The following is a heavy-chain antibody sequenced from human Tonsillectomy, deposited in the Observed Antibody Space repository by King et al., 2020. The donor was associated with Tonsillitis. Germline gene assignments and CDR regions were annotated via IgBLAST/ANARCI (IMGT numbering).Heavy chain of an antibody. V-gene: IGHV1-46*01. Sequence: VQLVQSGAEVKKPGASVKVSCKASGYTFTSYYMHWVRQAPGQGLEWMGIINPSGGATTYAQKFQGRVTMTRDTSTSIFYMELSSLRSEDTAVYYCAREPPPVGAFDIWGQGTMVTVSS. J-gene: IGHJ3*02. CDR1: GYTFTSYY. CDR2: INPSGGAT. D-gene: IGHD4-23*01. CDR3: AREPPPVGAFDI.